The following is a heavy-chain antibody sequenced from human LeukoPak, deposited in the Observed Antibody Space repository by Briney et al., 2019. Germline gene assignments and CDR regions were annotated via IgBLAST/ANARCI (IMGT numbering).Heavy chain of an antibody. J-gene: IGHJ1*01. Sequence: ASVKVSCKVSGYTLTELSMLWVRQAPGKGLEWMGDFDPEDGETIYAQKFQGRVTMTEDTSTDTAYMELSSLRSEDTAVYYCATDYYGSGSPHSLRYWGQGTLVTVTS. CDR2: FDPEDGET. V-gene: IGHV1-24*01. CDR3: ATDYYGSGSPHSLRY. CDR1: GYTLTELS. D-gene: IGHD3-10*01.